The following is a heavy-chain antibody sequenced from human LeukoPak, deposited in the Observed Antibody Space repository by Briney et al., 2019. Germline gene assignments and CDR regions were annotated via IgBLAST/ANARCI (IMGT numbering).Heavy chain of an antibody. CDR2: IIPILGIA. V-gene: IGHV1-69*04. CDR3: ARGLSSTSALGGLDYYGMDV. CDR1: GYTFTSYY. D-gene: IGHD2-2*01. J-gene: IGHJ6*02. Sequence: ASVKVSCKASGYTFTSYYMHWVRQAPGQGLEWMGRIIPILGIANYAQKFQGRVTITADKSTSTAYMELSSLKSEDTAVYYCARGLSSTSALGGLDYYGMDVWGQGTTVTVSS.